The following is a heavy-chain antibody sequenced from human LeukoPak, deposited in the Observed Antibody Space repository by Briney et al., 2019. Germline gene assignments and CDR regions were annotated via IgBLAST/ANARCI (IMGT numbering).Heavy chain of an antibody. CDR1: GGSISSDY. D-gene: IGHD5/OR15-5a*01. J-gene: IGHJ4*02. Sequence: ETLSLTCTVSGGSISSDYWSWVRQAPGKGLEWVSVIYSGGSTYYADSVKGRFTISRDNSKNTLYLQMNSLRAEDTAVYYCASLGSSDYWGQGTLATVSS. CDR2: IYSGGST. CDR3: ASLGSSDY. V-gene: IGHV3-53*01.